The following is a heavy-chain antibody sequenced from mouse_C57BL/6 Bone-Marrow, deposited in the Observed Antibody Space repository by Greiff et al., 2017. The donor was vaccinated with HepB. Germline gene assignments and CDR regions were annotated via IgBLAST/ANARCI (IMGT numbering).Heavy chain of an antibody. J-gene: IGHJ4*01. CDR3: ARQSRRAMDY. Sequence: DVQLVESGGGLVKPGGSLKLSCAASGFTFSSYTMSWVRQTPEKRLEWVATISGGGGNTYYPDSVKGRFTISRDNAKNTLYLRMSSLRSEDTALYYCARQSRRAMDYWGQGTSVTVSS. CDR1: GFTFSSYT. V-gene: IGHV5-9*01. CDR2: ISGGGGNT.